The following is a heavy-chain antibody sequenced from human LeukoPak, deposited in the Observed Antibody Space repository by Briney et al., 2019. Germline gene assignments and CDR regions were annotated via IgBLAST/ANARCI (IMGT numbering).Heavy chain of an antibody. V-gene: IGHV4-59*02. CDR3: TRARYANAWYAFDI. J-gene: IGHJ3*02. CDR2: LSHSGSS. CDR1: GGSVSSYY. Sequence: SETLSLTCTVSGGSVSSYYWSWIRRPPGRGLEWIAYLSHSGSSDSNPSLTSRVTTLVDTSKDQFSLKLTSVTAADTAVYYCTRARYANAWYAFDIWGHGTMVTVSS. D-gene: IGHD2-2*01.